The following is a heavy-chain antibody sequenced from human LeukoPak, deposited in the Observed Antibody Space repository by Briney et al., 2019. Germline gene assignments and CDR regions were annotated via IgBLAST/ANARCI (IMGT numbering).Heavy chain of an antibody. V-gene: IGHV3-66*01. Sequence: PGGSLRLSCAASGFSVSTNYMSWVRQAPGKGLEWVSVIYSGGSTDYADSVKGRFTISRDNSKNTVYLQMNSLRAEDTAVYYCARDGRNEDAFDIWGQGIMVTVSS. D-gene: IGHD1-1*01. CDR3: ARDGRNEDAFDI. CDR2: IYSGGST. J-gene: IGHJ3*02. CDR1: GFSVSTNY.